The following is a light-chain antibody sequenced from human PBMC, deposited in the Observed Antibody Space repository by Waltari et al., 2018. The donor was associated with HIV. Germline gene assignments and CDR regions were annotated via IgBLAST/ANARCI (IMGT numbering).Light chain of an antibody. J-gene: IGKJ4*01. V-gene: IGKV4-1*01. CDR3: QQFSLSPPLT. CDR2: WAS. Sequence: DIVLTQSPDSLSVSLGERATINCTSSQSLLYNSNNKNYLAWYQRRPGQPPKAIIYWASSRGSGVPDRFSGSGSATDFTLTVSTLQAEDVAVYYCQQFSLSPPLTFGGGTKVEIK. CDR1: QSLLYNSNNKNY.